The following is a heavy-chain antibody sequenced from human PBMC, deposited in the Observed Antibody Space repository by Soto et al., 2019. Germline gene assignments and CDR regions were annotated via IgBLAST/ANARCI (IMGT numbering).Heavy chain of an antibody. CDR3: ARGLIAAAGPFDP. Sequence: ASVKVSCKASGGTFSSYAISWVRQAPGQGLEWMGGIIPIFGTANYAQKFQGRVTITADESTSTAYMELSSLRSEDTAVYYRARGLIAAAGPFDPWGQGTLVTVSS. D-gene: IGHD6-13*01. J-gene: IGHJ5*02. CDR2: IIPIFGTA. CDR1: GGTFSSYA. V-gene: IGHV1-69*13.